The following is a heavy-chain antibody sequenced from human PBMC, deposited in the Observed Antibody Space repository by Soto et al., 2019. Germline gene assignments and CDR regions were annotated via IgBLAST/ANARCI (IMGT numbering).Heavy chain of an antibody. D-gene: IGHD1-1*01. CDR1: GGSISSSSYY. CDR2: IYYSGST. CDR3: ARQGGQPTTEYFDY. J-gene: IGHJ4*02. Sequence: QLQLQESGPGLVKPSETLSLTCTVSGGSISSSSYYWGWIRQPPGKGLEWIGSIYYSGSTYYNPSLKSRVTISVDTSKNQFSLKLSAVTAADTAVYYCARQGGQPTTEYFDYWGQGTLVTVSS. V-gene: IGHV4-39*01.